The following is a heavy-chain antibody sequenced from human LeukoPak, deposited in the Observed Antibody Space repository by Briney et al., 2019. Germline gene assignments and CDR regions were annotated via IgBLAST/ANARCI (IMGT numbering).Heavy chain of an antibody. CDR1: GGSISSGDYY. CDR2: IYYSGNT. Sequence: PSETLSLTCTVSGGSISSGDYYWSWIRQPPGKGLEWIGYIYYSGNTYYNPSLKSRVTISVDTSKNQFSLKLSSVTAADTAVYYCARDFVRFASTGHYYYGMDVWGKGTTVTVSS. CDR3: ARDFVRFASTGHYYYGMDV. D-gene: IGHD5/OR15-5a*01. V-gene: IGHV4-30-4*01. J-gene: IGHJ6*04.